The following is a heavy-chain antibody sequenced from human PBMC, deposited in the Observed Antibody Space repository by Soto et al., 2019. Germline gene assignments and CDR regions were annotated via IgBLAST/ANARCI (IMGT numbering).Heavy chain of an antibody. D-gene: IGHD4-17*01. CDR2: IYYSGST. J-gene: IGHJ4*02. CDR3: ARMTTVTSIIDY. Sequence: KTSETLSLTCTVSGGSISSGDYYWSWIRQPPGKGLEWIGYIYYSGSTYYNPSLKSRVTISVDTSKNQFSLKLSSVTAADTAVYYCARMTTVTSIIDYWGQGTLVTVSS. CDR1: GGSISSGDYY. V-gene: IGHV4-30-4*01.